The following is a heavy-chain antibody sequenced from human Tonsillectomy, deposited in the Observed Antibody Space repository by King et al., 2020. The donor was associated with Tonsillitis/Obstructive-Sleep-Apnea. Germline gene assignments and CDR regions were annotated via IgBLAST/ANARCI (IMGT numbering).Heavy chain of an antibody. J-gene: IGHJ6*03. Sequence: VQLVESGAEVKKPGASVRVSCKASGFTFTSYGIIWVRQAPGQGLEWMGWISPYNDNTNYAQKLQGRVTMTTDTSTSTAYMELRSLRSDDTAVYYCASSTIFGVVIYYMDVWGKGTTVTVSS. CDR1: GFTFTSYG. CDR2: ISPYNDNT. CDR3: ASSTIFGVVIYYMDV. V-gene: IGHV1-18*01. D-gene: IGHD3-3*01.